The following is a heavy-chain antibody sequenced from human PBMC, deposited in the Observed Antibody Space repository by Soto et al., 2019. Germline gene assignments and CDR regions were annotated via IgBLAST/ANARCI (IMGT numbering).Heavy chain of an antibody. D-gene: IGHD6-13*01. CDR2: INPSGGST. CDR1: GYTFTSYY. J-gene: IGHJ4*02. V-gene: IGHV1-46*03. CDR3: ATIAAGTNFDY. Sequence: GASVKVSSKASGYTFTSYYMHWVRQAPGQGLEWMGIINPSGGSTSYAQKFQGRVTMTRDTSTSTVYMELSSLRSEDTAVYYCATIAAGTNFDYWGQGTLVTVSS.